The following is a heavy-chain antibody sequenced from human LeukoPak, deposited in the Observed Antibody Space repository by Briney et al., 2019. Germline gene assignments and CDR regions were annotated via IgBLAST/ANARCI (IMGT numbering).Heavy chain of an antibody. V-gene: IGHV3-23*01. D-gene: IGHD3-10*02. J-gene: IGHJ3*01. CDR3: AKCSASYSNDAFDV. CDR2: IRGGGSNT. Sequence: GGSLRLSCAASGFTFNNYAMNWVRKAPGKGLGWVSYIRGGGSNTRYSDSVKGRFIISRDNSKNILYLQMNSLRAEDTAIYYCAKCSASYSNDAFDVWGRGTMVTVSS. CDR1: GFTFNNYA.